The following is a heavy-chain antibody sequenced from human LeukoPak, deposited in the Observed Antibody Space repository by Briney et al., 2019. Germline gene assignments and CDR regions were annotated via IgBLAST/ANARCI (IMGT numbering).Heavy chain of an antibody. CDR2: ISGSGGST. CDR3: AKDISAVMAAAGIDY. D-gene: IGHD6-13*01. V-gene: IGHV3-23*01. CDR1: GFTFSSYA. Sequence: PGGSLRLSCAASGFTFSSYAMSWVRQAPGKGLEWVSAISGSGGSTYYADSVKGRFTISRDNSKNTLYLQMNSLRAEDTAVYYCAKDISAVMAAAGIDYWGQGTLVTVSS. J-gene: IGHJ4*02.